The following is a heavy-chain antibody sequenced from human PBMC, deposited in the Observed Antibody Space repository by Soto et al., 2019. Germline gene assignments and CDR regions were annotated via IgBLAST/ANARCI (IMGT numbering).Heavy chain of an antibody. J-gene: IGHJ4*02. D-gene: IGHD3-22*01. V-gene: IGHV2-5*01. CDR3: AHRTNVYDSSALGYAH. CDR1: GFSLIANGVA. CDR2: IYWHEDK. Sequence: GSGPTMVNPTQTLTLSCTFSGFSLIANGVAVDWIRQPPGKALACLVIIYWHEDKRYSPSLNTRLTITKDTSINQVLLTMTNRDPVDTATYYCAHRTNVYDSSALGYAHWAQGTVVTVSS.